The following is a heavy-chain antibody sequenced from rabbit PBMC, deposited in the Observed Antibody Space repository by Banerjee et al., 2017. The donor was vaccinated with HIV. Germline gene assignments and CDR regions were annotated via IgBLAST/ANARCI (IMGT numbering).Heavy chain of an antibody. Sequence: QEQLVESGGGLVTPGGNLTLTCTASGFDFSTYGVSWVRQAPGKGLEWIGYIDPIFGSAYHASWVNGRFSISRENTQNTVSLQLNTLTVADTATYFCVRDAGATLYGYIDLNLWGPGTLVTVS. J-gene: IGHJ4*01. CDR3: VRDAGATLYGYIDLNL. V-gene: IGHV1S47*01. CDR2: IDPIFGSA. D-gene: IGHD6-1*01. CDR1: GFDFSTYG.